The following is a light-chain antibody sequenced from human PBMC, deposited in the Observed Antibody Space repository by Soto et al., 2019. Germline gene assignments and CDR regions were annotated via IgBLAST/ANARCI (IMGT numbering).Light chain of an antibody. Sequence: DIQMTQSPSSLSASVGDRVTITCQASQDISNYLNWYQQKPSKAPKLLIYDASNLEAGVPSRFSGSGSGTDFTLTIAGLQPEDIATYYCQQYDNLPYTFGRGTKVEIK. CDR3: QQYDNLPYT. CDR1: QDISNY. J-gene: IGKJ2*01. V-gene: IGKV1-33*01. CDR2: DAS.